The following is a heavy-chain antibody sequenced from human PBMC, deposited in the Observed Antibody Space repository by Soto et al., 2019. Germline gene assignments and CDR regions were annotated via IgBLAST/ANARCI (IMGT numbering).Heavy chain of an antibody. D-gene: IGHD5-18*01. V-gene: IGHV4-31*03. J-gene: IGHJ4*02. CDR3: ARSYGPTAIDC. Sequence: QVQLQESGPGLVKPSQTLSLTCTVSGGSLSSGGYYWSWIRQHPGNGMEWIGYIYYSGSTYYNPSLKSRVTISVDTSTNESSLTLSSVSTAGTAVYYCARSYGPTAIDCWGQVTIVTVSS. CDR2: IYYSGST. CDR1: GGSLSSGGYY.